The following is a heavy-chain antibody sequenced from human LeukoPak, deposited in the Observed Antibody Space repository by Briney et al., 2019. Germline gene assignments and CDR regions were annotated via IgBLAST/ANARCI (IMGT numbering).Heavy chain of an antibody. CDR1: GGSISSSSYY. D-gene: IGHD3-22*01. CDR2: IYYSGTT. J-gene: IGHJ4*02. CDR3: ASQYYYDDSGYSPFDY. Sequence: PSETLSLTCTVSGGSISSSSYYWGWIRQPPGKGLEWIGSIYYSGTTYCNPSFKSRVTISVDTSNYQFSLKLSSVTAADTAVYFCASQYYYDDSGYSPFDYWGQGTLVTVSS. V-gene: IGHV4-39*01.